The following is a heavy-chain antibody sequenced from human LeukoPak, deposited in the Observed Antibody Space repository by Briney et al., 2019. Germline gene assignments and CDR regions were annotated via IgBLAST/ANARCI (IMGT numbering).Heavy chain of an antibody. CDR2: ISPYNGNT. J-gene: IGHJ4*02. CDR3: AREMATIVTQFDY. CDR1: GYTFTSYG. D-gene: IGHD5-24*01. V-gene: IGHV1-18*01. Sequence: AAVKVSCKASGYTFTSYGISWVRQAPGQGLEWMGWISPYNGNTNYAQKLQGRVTMTTDTSTTTAYMELRSLRSDDTAVYYCAREMATIVTQFDYWGQGTLVTVSS.